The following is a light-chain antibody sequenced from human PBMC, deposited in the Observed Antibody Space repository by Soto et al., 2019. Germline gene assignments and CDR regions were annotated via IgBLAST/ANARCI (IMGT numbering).Light chain of an antibody. CDR3: QQRSNWPPLT. V-gene: IGKV3-11*01. J-gene: IGKJ4*01. CDR2: DAS. Sequence: ENVLTQSPATLSFSPGERATLSCRASQSVSSYLAWYQQKPGQAPRLLIYDASNRATGIPARFSGSGSGTDFTLTISSLEPEDFAVYYCQQRSNWPPLTFGGGTKVDI. CDR1: QSVSSY.